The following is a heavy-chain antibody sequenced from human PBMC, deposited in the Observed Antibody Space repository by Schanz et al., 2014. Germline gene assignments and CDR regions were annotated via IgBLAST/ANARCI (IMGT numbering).Heavy chain of an antibody. CDR1: GFTFSNSP. Sequence: QVQLVESGGGVVQPGRSLRLSCAASGFTFSNSPLHWVRQAPGKGLDWVAVISYDGSITYYADSVKDRFTISRDNSKNTLYLQMNSLRAEDTAVYYCYGDYRDYWGQGTLVTVSS. J-gene: IGHJ4*02. CDR2: ISYDGSIT. D-gene: IGHD4-17*01. V-gene: IGHV3-30*04. CDR3: YGDYRDY.